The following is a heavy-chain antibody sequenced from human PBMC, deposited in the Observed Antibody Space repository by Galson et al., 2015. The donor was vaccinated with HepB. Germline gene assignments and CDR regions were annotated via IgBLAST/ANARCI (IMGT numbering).Heavy chain of an antibody. V-gene: IGHV3-15*01. CDR3: TALSSSDSYIFIGY. CDR2: IKSKAAGGTT. D-gene: IGHD6-13*01. CDR1: QFDFTNTW. Sequence: SLRLSCAASQFDFTNTWMSWVRQAPGKGLEWIGLIKSKAAGGTTDYAAPVKGRFSISRDDSENTLYLEMNGLKSEDTAVYYCTALSSSDSYIFIGYWRHGTLVTVSS. J-gene: IGHJ4*01.